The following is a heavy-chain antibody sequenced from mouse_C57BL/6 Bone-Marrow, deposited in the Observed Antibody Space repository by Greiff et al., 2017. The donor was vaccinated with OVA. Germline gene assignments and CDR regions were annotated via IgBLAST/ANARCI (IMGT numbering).Heavy chain of an antibody. Sequence: VQLQQSGPELVNPGASVKISCKASGYTFTDYYMNWVKQSHGKSLEWIGDINPNNGGTSYNQKFKGKATLTVDKSSSTAYMELRSLTSEDSAVYYCARLAFVTTVVDCAMDYWGQGTSVTVSS. V-gene: IGHV1-26*01. CDR1: GYTFTDYY. D-gene: IGHD1-1*01. CDR2: INPNNGGT. J-gene: IGHJ4*01. CDR3: ARLAFVTTVVDCAMDY.